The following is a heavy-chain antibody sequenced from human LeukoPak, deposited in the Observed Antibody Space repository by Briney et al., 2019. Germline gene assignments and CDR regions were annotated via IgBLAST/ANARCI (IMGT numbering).Heavy chain of an antibody. V-gene: IGHV4-4*02. Sequence: PSETLSLTCAVSGGSISSSNWWSWVRQPPGKGLEWIGEIYHSGGTNYNPSLKSRVTISVDKSKNQFSLKLSSVTAADTAVYYCAREGGIAAAGYDYWGQGTLVTVSS. D-gene: IGHD6-13*01. J-gene: IGHJ4*02. CDR3: AREGGIAAAGYDY. CDR1: GGSISSSNW. CDR2: IYHSGGT.